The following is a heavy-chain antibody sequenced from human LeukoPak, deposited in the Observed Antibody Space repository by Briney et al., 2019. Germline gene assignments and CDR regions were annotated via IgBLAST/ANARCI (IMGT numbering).Heavy chain of an antibody. V-gene: IGHV6-1*01. Sequence: SQTLSITCAISGDSVSSNSVTWNWIRQSPSRGLEWLGRTYYRSTWYNDYAVSVRGRITVNPDTSKNQFSLHLNSVTPEDTAVYYCARRLTQYDCFDPWGQGILVTVSS. CDR3: ARRLTQYDCFDP. D-gene: IGHD2-2*01. J-gene: IGHJ5*02. CDR2: TYYRSTWYN. CDR1: GDSVSSNSVT.